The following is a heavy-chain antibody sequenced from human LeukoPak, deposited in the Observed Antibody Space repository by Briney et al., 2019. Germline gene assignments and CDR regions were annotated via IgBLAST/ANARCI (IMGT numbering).Heavy chain of an antibody. CDR1: GGSITSGGYS. V-gene: IGHV4-30-2*01. CDR2: IYHSGST. CDR3: ARGLTSSDTIDY. D-gene: IGHD2-2*01. Sequence: PSETLSLTCTVSGGSITSGGYSWSWIRQPPGKGLEWIGDIYHSGSTYYNPSLQSRVTISVDTSKNQFSLKLSSVTAADTAVYYCARGLTSSDTIDYWGQGTLDTVSS. J-gene: IGHJ4*02.